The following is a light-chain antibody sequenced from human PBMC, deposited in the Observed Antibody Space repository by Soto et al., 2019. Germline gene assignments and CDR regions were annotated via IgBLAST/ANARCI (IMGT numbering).Light chain of an antibody. Sequence: DIQINQSPSALSASVGDRVTITCRASQSLGRELALYQQKPGKAPKVLIYDASSLKSGVPSRFSGSGSGTEFTLTISSLQPDDFATYYCQRYNAYWAFGPGSKVDI. CDR3: QRYNAYWA. J-gene: IGKJ1*01. CDR1: QSLGRE. CDR2: DAS. V-gene: IGKV1-5*01.